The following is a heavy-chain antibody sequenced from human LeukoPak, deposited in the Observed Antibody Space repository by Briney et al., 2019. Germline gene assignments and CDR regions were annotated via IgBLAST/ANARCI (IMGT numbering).Heavy chain of an antibody. Sequence: PSETLSLTCTVSGGSISSGNYYWGWVRQPPGKGLEWIGNIFYSGSTYYSPSLKSRVTISLDTSRNQFSLKLNSVTAADTAVYYCAKSNGYGLADIWGQRTMVTVSS. CDR1: GGSISSGNYY. V-gene: IGHV4-39*07. D-gene: IGHD6-13*01. J-gene: IGHJ3*02. CDR2: IFYSGST. CDR3: AKSNGYGLADI.